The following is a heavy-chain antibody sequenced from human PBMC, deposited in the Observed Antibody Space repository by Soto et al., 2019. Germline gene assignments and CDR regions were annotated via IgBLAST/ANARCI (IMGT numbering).Heavy chain of an antibody. Sequence: QITLKESGPTLVKSTQTLTLTCTFSGFSLSTRGVGVAWIRQPPGKALEWLTLIYWDDEKHYSPSLKSRTTTTTDTSKNQVVLTMTNLEPVDTAKYYCAQFRGKGIIIRDYWGQGTLVTVS. D-gene: IGHD3-16*01. J-gene: IGHJ4*02. CDR3: AQFRGKGIIIRDY. CDR2: IYWDDEK. CDR1: GFSLSTRGVG. V-gene: IGHV2-5*02.